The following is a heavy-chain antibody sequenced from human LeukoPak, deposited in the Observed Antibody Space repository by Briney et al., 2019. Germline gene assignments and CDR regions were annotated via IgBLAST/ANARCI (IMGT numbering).Heavy chain of an antibody. CDR1: GYTFTSYA. CDR3: ARGGIAKEWFDY. Sequence: ASVKVSCKASGYTFTSYAMHWVRQAPGQRLEWMGWINAGNGNTKYSQKFQGRVTITRDTSASTAYMELSSLRSEDTAVYYCARGGIAKEWFDYWGQGTLVTVSS. J-gene: IGHJ4*02. D-gene: IGHD6-13*01. V-gene: IGHV1-3*01. CDR2: INAGNGNT.